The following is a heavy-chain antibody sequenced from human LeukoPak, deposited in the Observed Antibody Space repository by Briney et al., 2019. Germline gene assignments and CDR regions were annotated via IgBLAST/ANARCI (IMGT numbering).Heavy chain of an antibody. V-gene: IGHV1-2*02. D-gene: IGHD4-23*01. CDR3: ARGPVVLLD. Sequence: ASAKVSCKASGYSFIGYYVHWVRQAPGQGLEWMGWINPNSGDTNYAQKFQGRVTVTRDTSINTAYMELRRLRSDDTAVYYCARGPVVLLDWGQGTLVTVSS. CDR1: GYSFIGYY. J-gene: IGHJ4*02. CDR2: INPNSGDT.